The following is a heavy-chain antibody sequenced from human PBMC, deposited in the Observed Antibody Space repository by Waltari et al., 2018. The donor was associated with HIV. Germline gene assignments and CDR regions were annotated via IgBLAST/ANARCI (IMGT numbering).Heavy chain of an antibody. CDR2: INQDGSES. CDR3: AREGGRDCSGGSCYIDY. CDR1: GFTFRSCW. V-gene: IGHV3-7*01. J-gene: IGHJ4*02. D-gene: IGHD2-15*01. Sequence: EVEVVESGGGLVQPGGSLRLSCAVSGFTFRSCWRSWVRQAPGKGLAWVANINQDGSESYYVGSVEGRFTISRDNTKNLLYLQMNSLRAEDTAVYYCAREGGRDCSGGSCYIDYWGQGTL.